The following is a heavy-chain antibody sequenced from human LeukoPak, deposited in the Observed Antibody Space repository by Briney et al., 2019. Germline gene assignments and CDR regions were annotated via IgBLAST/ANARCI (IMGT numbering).Heavy chain of an antibody. D-gene: IGHD3-3*01. J-gene: IGHJ4*02. CDR1: VFTFISYG. CDR2: ISYDGSNK. Sequence: GGSLRLSCGDSVFTFISYGMRWVRQAPGKGLEWGAVISYDGSNKYYADSVKGRFPISRDKCNNTVYLQMNSLRAEDTAVYYCARDPGSMGLRINSDYWGQGTLVAVSS. V-gene: IGHV3-30*03. CDR3: ARDPGSMGLRINSDY.